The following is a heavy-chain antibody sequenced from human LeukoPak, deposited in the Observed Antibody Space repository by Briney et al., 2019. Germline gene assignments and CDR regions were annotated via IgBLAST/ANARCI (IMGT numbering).Heavy chain of an antibody. CDR1: GYTFTGYY. V-gene: IGHV1-2*02. D-gene: IGHD4-11*01. CDR2: INPNSGGT. J-gene: IGHJ4*02. Sequence: ASVEVSCKASGYTFTGYYMHWVRQAPGQGLEWMGWINPNSGGTNYAQKFQGRVTMTRDTSISTAYMELSRLRSDDTAVYYCARWVGSKYYFDYWGQGTLVTVSS. CDR3: ARWVGSKYYFDY.